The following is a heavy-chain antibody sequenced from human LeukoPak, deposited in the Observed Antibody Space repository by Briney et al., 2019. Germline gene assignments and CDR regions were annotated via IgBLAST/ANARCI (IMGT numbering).Heavy chain of an antibody. CDR1: GFTVSSNY. J-gene: IGHJ3*02. CDR2: IYSGGST. D-gene: IGHD1-26*01. CDR3: ACAKVGATLAFDI. V-gene: IGHV3-53*01. Sequence: GGSLRLSCAASGFTVSSNYMSWVRQAPGKGLEWVSVIYSGGSTYYADSVRGRFTISRDNSNNTLYLQMNSLRAEDTAVYYCACAKVGATLAFDIWGQGTMVTVSS.